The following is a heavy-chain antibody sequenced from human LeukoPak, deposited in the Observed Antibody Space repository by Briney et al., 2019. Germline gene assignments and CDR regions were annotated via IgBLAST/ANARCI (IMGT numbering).Heavy chain of an antibody. CDR2: FDPEDGET. J-gene: IGHJ3*02. Sequence: ASVKVSCKVSGYTLTELSMHWVRQAPGKGLEWMGGFDPEDGETIYAQKFQGRVTITRNTSISTVYMELSSLRSEDTAVYYCARETFDIWGQGTMVTVSS. V-gene: IGHV1-24*01. CDR3: ARETFDI. CDR1: GYTLTELS.